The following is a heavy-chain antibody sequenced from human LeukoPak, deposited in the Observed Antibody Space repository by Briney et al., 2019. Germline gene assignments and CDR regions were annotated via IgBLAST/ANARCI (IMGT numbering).Heavy chain of an antibody. Sequence: GASVKVSCKASGGTFSSYAISWVRQAPGQGLEWMGGIIPIFGTANYAQKFQGRVTITADESTSTAYMEPSSLRSEDTAVYYCARDGGSSGWYFCVYWGQGTLVTVSS. CDR1: GGTFSSYA. J-gene: IGHJ4*02. CDR2: IIPIFGTA. CDR3: ARDGGSSGWYFCVY. V-gene: IGHV1-69*13. D-gene: IGHD6-19*01.